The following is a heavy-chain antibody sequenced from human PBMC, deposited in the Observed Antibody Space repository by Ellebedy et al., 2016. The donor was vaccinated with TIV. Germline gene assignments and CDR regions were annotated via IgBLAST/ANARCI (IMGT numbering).Heavy chain of an antibody. D-gene: IGHD3-10*01. Sequence: AASVKVSCKASGYTFTGYYMHWVRQAPGQGLEWMGWINPNSGGTNYAQKFQGRVTMTRDTSISTAYMELSRLRSDDTAVYYCARGGLAYYYGSGIVQYWGQGTLVTVTS. CDR3: ARGGLAYYYGSGIVQY. V-gene: IGHV1-2*02. CDR2: INPNSGGT. J-gene: IGHJ4*02. CDR1: GYTFTGYY.